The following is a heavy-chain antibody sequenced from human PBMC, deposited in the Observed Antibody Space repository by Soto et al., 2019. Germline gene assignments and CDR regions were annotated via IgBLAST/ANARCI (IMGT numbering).Heavy chain of an antibody. Sequence: SGPTLVNPTQTLTLTCTFSGFSLSTSGVGVGWIRQPPGKALEWLALIYWDDDKRYSPSLKSRLTITKDTSKNQVVLTMTNMDPVDTATYYCAHRDWGVVGAYNWFDPWGQGTLVTVSS. CDR3: AHRDWGVVGAYNWFDP. CDR1: GFSLSTSGVG. D-gene: IGHD2-2*01. V-gene: IGHV2-5*02. CDR2: IYWDDDK. J-gene: IGHJ5*02.